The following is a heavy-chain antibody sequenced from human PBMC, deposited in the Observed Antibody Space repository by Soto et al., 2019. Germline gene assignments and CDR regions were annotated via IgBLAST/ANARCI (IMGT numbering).Heavy chain of an antibody. CDR3: AAGLYYDFWSGYYWPHDY. V-gene: IGHV1-58*01. CDR2: IVVGSGNT. D-gene: IGHD3-3*01. CDR1: GFTFTSSA. J-gene: IGHJ4*02. Sequence: SVKVSCKASGFTFTSSAVQWVRQARGQRLEWIGWIVVGSGNTNYAQKFQERVTITRDMSTSTAYMELSSLRSEDTAVYYCAAGLYYDFWSGYYWPHDYWGQGTLVTVSS.